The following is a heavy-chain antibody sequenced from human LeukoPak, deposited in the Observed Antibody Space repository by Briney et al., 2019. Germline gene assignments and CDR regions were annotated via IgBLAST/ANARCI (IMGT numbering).Heavy chain of an antibody. J-gene: IGHJ4*02. CDR1: GFTFSSYW. Sequence: GGSLRLSCAASGFTFSSYWMSWVRQAPGKGLEWVSGISWNSGSIGYADSVEGRFTISRDNAKNSLYLQMNSLRAEDTALYYCAEDKYSSGPFYFDYWGQGTLVTVSS. D-gene: IGHD6-19*01. CDR2: ISWNSGSI. CDR3: AEDKYSSGPFYFDY. V-gene: IGHV3-9*01.